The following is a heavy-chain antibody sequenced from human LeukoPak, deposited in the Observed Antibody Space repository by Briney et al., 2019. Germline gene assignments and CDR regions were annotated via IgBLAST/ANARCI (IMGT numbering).Heavy chain of an antibody. V-gene: IGHV1-3*01. CDR2: INAGNGNT. J-gene: IGHJ4*02. Sequence: GASVKVSCKASGYTFASYPMHWVRQVPGQRLEWMGWINAGNGNTRYSQKFQGRVTITRDTSASTAYMELSSLRSEDTAVYYCARDGPHIAAASIRIVDYWGQGTLVTVSS. CDR1: GYTFASYP. CDR3: ARDGPHIAAASIRIVDY. D-gene: IGHD6-13*01.